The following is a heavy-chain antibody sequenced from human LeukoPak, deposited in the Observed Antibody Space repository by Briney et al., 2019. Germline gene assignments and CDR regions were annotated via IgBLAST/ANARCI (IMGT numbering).Heavy chain of an antibody. J-gene: IGHJ4*02. CDR3: ARDSRVNTHGYNPLDY. CDR2: IIPILGIA. CDR1: GGTFSSYA. V-gene: IGHV1-69*04. D-gene: IGHD5-24*01. Sequence: SVKVSCKASGGTFSSYAISWVRQAPGQGLEWMGRIIPILGIANYAQKFQGRVTITADKSTSTAYMELSSLRSEDTAVYYCARDSRVNTHGYNPLDYCGQGTLVTVSS.